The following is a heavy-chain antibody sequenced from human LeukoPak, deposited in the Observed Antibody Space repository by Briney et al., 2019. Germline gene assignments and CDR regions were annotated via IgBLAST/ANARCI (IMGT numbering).Heavy chain of an antibody. CDR2: IGASGSPI. D-gene: IGHD1-26*01. CDR3: VRDRYYSFDY. Sequence: PGASLRLSCATSRFSFTDYSMNCFRQAPGKGLEWLSYIGASGSPIHYADSVKGRFTTSTDSAQNSLYLQMNSLRDEDTALYYCVRDRYYSFDYWGQGTVVT. V-gene: IGHV3-48*02. CDR1: RFSFTDYS. J-gene: IGHJ4*02.